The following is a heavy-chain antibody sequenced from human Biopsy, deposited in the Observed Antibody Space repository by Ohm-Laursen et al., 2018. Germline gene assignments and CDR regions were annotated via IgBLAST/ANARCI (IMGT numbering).Heavy chain of an antibody. V-gene: IGHV3-21*01. Sequence: SLRLSCAASGFTFNTYGMHWVRQTPGKGLEWVSTISSSSDNIYYVDSVKGRFTISRDNAKNSLYLQMNSLRAEDTAVYYCARSRGSSGIATIYYYGMDVWGQGTTVTVSS. CDR1: GFTFNTYG. CDR2: ISSSSDNI. CDR3: ARSRGSSGIATIYYYGMDV. J-gene: IGHJ6*02. D-gene: IGHD3-10*01.